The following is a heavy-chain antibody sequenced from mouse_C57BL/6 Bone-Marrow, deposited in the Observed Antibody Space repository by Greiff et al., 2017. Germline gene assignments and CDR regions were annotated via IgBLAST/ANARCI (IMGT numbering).Heavy chain of an antibody. J-gene: IGHJ1*03. D-gene: IGHD2-4*01. CDR3: ARRDYDGYFDV. V-gene: IGHV5-6*02. CDR2: ISSGGSYT. Sequence: EVKVVESGGDLVKPGGSLKLSCAASGFTFSSYGMSWVRQTPDKRLEWVATISSGGSYTYYPDSVKGRFTISRDNAKNTLYLQMSSLKSEDTAMYYCARRDYDGYFDVWGTGTTVTVSS. CDR1: GFTFSSYG.